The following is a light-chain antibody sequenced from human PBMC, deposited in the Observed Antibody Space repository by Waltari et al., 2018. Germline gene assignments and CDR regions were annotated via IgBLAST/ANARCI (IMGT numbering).Light chain of an antibody. Sequence: DIQMTQSPSTLSASVGDRVTITCRASETISSWLAWYQQRPGKAPNLLIYKASRLGSGVPSRFSGSGSGTEFPLTISSLQPEDFATYYCQQFNTYPWTFGQGTKVDI. V-gene: IGKV1-5*03. J-gene: IGKJ1*01. CDR2: KAS. CDR3: QQFNTYPWT. CDR1: ETISSW.